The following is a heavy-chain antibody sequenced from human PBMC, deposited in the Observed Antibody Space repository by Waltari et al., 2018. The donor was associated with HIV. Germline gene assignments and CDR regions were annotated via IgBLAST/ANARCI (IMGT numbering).Heavy chain of an antibody. D-gene: IGHD3-3*02. V-gene: IGHV3-74*01. J-gene: IGHJ4*02. CDR3: ARASHYIEFSTFDGDYYFDF. Sequence: VQLVESGGGSIKTGGSLRLSCAASGFSVRNHWMAWVRQGTGKGLVWVARINSDGSSRNYADAVKGRFVISRDNARNTVYLQLNNLKVEDTAVYFCARASHYIEFSTFDGDYYFDFWGRGTRVAVSS. CDR1: GFSVRNHW. CDR2: INSDGSSR.